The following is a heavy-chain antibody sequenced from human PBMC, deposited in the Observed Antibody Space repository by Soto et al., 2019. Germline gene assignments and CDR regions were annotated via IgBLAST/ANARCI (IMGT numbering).Heavy chain of an antibody. CDR1: GFTFDDYA. J-gene: IGHJ4*02. D-gene: IGHD3-10*01. Sequence: EAQLVESGGGLVQPGRSLRLSCVASGFTFDDYAIHWVRQAPGKGLEWVSGISWNGAATGYADSVKGRFTISRDNAKNSLYLLMSSLRTEDTAIYHCANLPLYGSGFDCWGQGTLVTVSS. CDR2: ISWNGAAT. CDR3: ANLPLYGSGFDC. V-gene: IGHV3-9*01.